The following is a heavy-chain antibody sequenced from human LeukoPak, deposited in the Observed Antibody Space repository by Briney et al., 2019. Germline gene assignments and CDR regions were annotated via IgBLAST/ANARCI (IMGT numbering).Heavy chain of an antibody. CDR3: ATTDCSGGSCSRQDDAFDI. D-gene: IGHD2-15*01. Sequence: ASVKVSCKASGYTFTGYYMHWVRQAPGQGLEWMGWINPNSGGTNYAQKFQGWVTMTRDTSISTAYMELSRLRSDDTAVYYCATTDCSGGSCSRQDDAFDIWGQGTMVTVSS. J-gene: IGHJ3*02. CDR1: GYTFTGYY. CDR2: INPNSGGT. V-gene: IGHV1-2*04.